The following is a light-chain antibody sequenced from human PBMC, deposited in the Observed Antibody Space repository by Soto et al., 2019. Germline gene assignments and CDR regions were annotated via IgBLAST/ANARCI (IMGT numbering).Light chain of an antibody. J-gene: IGKJ1*01. Sequence: EIVLTQSPATLSLSPGERATLSCRASQSVSSYLAWYQQKPGQAPRLLIYDAFNRAAGIPARFSGSGSGTDFTLTISSLEPEDFAFYYCQQRSNWPWTFGQGTKVEIK. CDR3: QQRSNWPWT. CDR2: DAF. CDR1: QSVSSY. V-gene: IGKV3-11*01.